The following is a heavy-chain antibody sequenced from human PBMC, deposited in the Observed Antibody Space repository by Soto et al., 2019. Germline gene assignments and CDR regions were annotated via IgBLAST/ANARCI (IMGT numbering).Heavy chain of an antibody. CDR2: IGVYANT. D-gene: IGHD1-26*01. CDR1: GFTFSSYD. CDR3: AKESTVGSPGDYFDS. Sequence: GPLRLSCAASGFTFSSYDMNWVRQAPGKGLEWVSAIGVYANTYYADSVKGRFTISRDDSRNTVHLQLNSLRVDDTAVYYCAKESTVGSPGDYFDSWGQGTLVTVSS. J-gene: IGHJ4*02. V-gene: IGHV3-23*01.